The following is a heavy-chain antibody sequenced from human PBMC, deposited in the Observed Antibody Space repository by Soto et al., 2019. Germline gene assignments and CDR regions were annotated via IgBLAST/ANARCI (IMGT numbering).Heavy chain of an antibody. V-gene: IGHV1-18*01. J-gene: IGHJ4*02. D-gene: IGHD3-10*01. CDR2: ISGYNGDT. CDR3: ARSLGSGTGFDY. Sequence: QIQLVQSAAEVLKPGASVKVSCKASGYTFSNYGISWVRQAPGQGLEWTAWISGYNGDTKTAKSLQGRVTVTTDTSTSTAYMELMSLRSDDTAIYYCARSLGSGTGFDYWGQGTLVTVSS. CDR1: GYTFSNYG.